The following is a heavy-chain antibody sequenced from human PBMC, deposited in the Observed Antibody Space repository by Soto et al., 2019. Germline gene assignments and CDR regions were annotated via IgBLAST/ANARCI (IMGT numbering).Heavy chain of an antibody. CDR2: IYYSGST. Sequence: WTWIRQSRGKGLEWIGYIYYSGSTYYNPSLESRVAISLDTSRSQFSLTLHSVTAADTAIYYCARDRHNNFFDPWGQGTLVTVSS. J-gene: IGHJ5*02. CDR3: ARDRHNNFFDP. D-gene: IGHD6-6*01. V-gene: IGHV4-31*02.